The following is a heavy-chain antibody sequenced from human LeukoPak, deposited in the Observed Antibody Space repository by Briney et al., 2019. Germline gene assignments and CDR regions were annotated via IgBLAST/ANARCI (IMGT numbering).Heavy chain of an antibody. Sequence: ASVKVSCKASGYTFTGYYMHWVRQAPGQGLEWMGWINPNSGGTNYAQKFQGRVTMTRDTSISTAYMELSRLRSDDTAVYYCARDKKDPAAGEVFCDYWGQGTLVTVSS. CDR3: ARDKKDPAAGEVFCDY. CDR2: INPNSGGT. J-gene: IGHJ4*02. CDR1: GYTFTGYY. D-gene: IGHD2-2*01. V-gene: IGHV1-2*02.